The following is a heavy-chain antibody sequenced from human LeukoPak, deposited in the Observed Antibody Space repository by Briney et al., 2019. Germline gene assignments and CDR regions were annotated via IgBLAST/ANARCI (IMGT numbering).Heavy chain of an antibody. D-gene: IGHD6-6*01. CDR1: GFTFGAYW. CDR2: IKEDGSEK. J-gene: IGHJ4*02. Sequence: GGALRLSCGASGFTFGAYWMYWVRQAPGKGLEGVGCIKEDGSEKHYADSVKGRFTISRDNAKNSLFLQMNSLRVEDTAVYYCERDGVGSSPDFDCWGQGTLVTVSS. V-gene: IGHV3-7*01. CDR3: ERDGVGSSPDFDC.